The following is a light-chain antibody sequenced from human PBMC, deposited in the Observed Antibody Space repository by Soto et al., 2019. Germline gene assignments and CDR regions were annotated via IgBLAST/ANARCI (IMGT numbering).Light chain of an antibody. J-gene: IGLJ1*01. V-gene: IGLV1-40*01. Sequence: QSALTQPPSVSGAPGQMVTISCTGSSSNIGAGYDVHWYQQLPGTAPKLLIYGNNNRPSGVPDRFSGSKSGTSASLAITGLQAEDDADYYCQSYDSSLSGYVFGTGTKVTVL. CDR1: SSNIGAGYD. CDR2: GNN. CDR3: QSYDSSLSGYV.